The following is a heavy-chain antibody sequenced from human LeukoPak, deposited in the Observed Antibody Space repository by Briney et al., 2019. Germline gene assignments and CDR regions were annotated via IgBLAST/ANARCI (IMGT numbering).Heavy chain of an antibody. CDR3: ARQVARDYRVLLDY. CDR2: ISGSGGST. J-gene: IGHJ4*02. V-gene: IGHV3-23*01. D-gene: IGHD4/OR15-4a*01. Sequence: GGSLRLSCAASGFTFSSYAMSWVRQAPGKGLEWVSAISGSGGSTYYADSVKGRFTISRDNSKNTLYLQMNSLRAEDTAVYYCARQVARDYRVLLDYWGQGTLVTVSS. CDR1: GFTFSSYA.